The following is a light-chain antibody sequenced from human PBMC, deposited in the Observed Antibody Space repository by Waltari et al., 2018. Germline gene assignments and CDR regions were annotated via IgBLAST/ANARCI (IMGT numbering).Light chain of an antibody. CDR3: QQRSSWTPHT. CDR1: QSVGTY. J-gene: IGKJ2*01. CDR2: DAS. Sequence: EIVLTQSPATLSLSPGETATLPCRASQSVGTYLAWYQQKPGQAPRLLIYDASNRATDIPARFRGSGSGTDFTLTISSLEAEDFAVYYCQQRSSWTPHTFGPGARLEIK. V-gene: IGKV3-11*01.